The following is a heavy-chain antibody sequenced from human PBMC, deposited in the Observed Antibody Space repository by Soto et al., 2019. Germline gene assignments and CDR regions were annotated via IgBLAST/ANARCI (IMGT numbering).Heavy chain of an antibody. CDR1: GGTFSSYA. D-gene: IGHD5-12*01. CDR2: IIPIFGTA. Sequence: QVQLVQSGAEVKKPGSSVKVSCKASGGTFSSYAISWVRQAPGQGLEWMGGIIPIFGTANYAQKFQGRVTITADKSTSTAYMELSSLRSEDTAVYYRALGWGKWLRPDFDYWGQGTLVTVSS. V-gene: IGHV1-69*06. J-gene: IGHJ4*02. CDR3: ALGWGKWLRPDFDY.